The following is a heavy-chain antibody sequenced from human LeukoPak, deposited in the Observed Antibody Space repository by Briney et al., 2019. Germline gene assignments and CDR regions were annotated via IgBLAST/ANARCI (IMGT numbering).Heavy chain of an antibody. CDR2: ISYDGSNK. CDR3: ARANRYFEGDYYMDV. CDR1: GFTFSSYA. Sequence: GGSLRLSCAASGFTFSSYAMHWVRQAPGKGLEWVAVISYDGSNKYYADSVKGRFTISRDNSKNTLYLQMNSLRAEDTAVYYCARANRYFEGDYYMDVWGKGTTVTVSS. J-gene: IGHJ6*03. D-gene: IGHD1-14*01. V-gene: IGHV3-30*04.